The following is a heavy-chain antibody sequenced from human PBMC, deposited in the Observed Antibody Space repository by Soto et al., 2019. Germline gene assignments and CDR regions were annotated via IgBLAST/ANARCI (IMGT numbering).Heavy chain of an antibody. CDR3: AHFDGFIDY. D-gene: IGHD3-9*01. J-gene: IGHJ4*02. V-gene: IGHV3-23*01. Sequence: GGSLILSCAASGFTFISYAMSWVRQAPGKGLEWVSAISGSGASTYYADSVKGRFTISRDNSKNTLYLQMNSLRAEDTAVYYWAHFDGFIDYWGQGTLVTASS. CDR1: GFTFISYA. CDR2: ISGSGAST.